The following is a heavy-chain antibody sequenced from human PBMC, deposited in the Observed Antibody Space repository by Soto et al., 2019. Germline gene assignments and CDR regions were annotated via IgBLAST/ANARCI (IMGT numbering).Heavy chain of an antibody. CDR2: INPNGGST. Sequence: QVVQSGAEVRKPGASVKVSCKASGYSFTTYYIHWFRQAPGQGLEWMAIINPNGGSTNSAQKFQGTVTVTRDMSASTVYIELSSLRSDDTAVYYCAALCSAGGCPPGPWNWGRGTMVTVSS. V-gene: IGHV1-46*03. D-gene: IGHD2-15*01. CDR1: GYSFTTYY. J-gene: IGHJ3*01. CDR3: AALCSAGGCPPGPWN.